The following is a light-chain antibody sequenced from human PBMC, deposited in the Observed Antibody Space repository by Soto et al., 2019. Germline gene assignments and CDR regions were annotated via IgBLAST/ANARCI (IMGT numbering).Light chain of an antibody. CDR1: QSISSW. CDR3: QQYNGYSRT. CDR2: KAS. V-gene: IGKV1-5*03. Sequence: DIQMTHSPSTLSASVGDRVTLTCRPSQSISSWLAWYQQKPGKAPKLLIYKASSLESGVPSRFSGSGSGTEFTLTISSLQPDDFATYYCQQYNGYSRTFGQGTKVDIK. J-gene: IGKJ1*01.